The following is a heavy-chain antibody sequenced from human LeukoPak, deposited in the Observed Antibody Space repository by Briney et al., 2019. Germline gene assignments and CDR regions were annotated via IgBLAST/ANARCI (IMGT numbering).Heavy chain of an antibody. J-gene: IGHJ4*02. CDR2: ISWNSGSI. Sequence: PGRSLRLSCAASGFTFDDYAMHWVRQAPGKGREGVSGISWNSGSIVYADSVKGRFTISRDNAKNSLYLQMNNLRTEDTALYYCAKDMGMTTITGGFDFWGKGTLVTVSS. CDR1: GFTFDDYA. D-gene: IGHD1-14*01. V-gene: IGHV3-9*01. CDR3: AKDMGMTTITGGFDF.